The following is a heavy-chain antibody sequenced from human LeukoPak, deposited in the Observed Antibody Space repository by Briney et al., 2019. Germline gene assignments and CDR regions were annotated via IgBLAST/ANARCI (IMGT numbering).Heavy chain of an antibody. CDR1: GFTFSTYA. CDR2: VSESGGST. J-gene: IGHJ4*02. Sequence: GGSLRLSCVASGFTFSTYAMGWVRQVPGKGLEWVSSVSESGGSTYYADSVKGRFTISRDNSKDTLSLQMNSLRAEDTAVYYCAKDWGPRADYWGQGTLVTVSS. V-gene: IGHV3-23*01. D-gene: IGHD3-16*01. CDR3: AKDWGPRADY.